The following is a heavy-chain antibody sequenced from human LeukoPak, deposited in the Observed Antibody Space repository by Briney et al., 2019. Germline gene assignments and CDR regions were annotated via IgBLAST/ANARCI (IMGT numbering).Heavy chain of an antibody. D-gene: IGHD1-1*01. CDR2: FSYRGST. CDR1: GGSIKGYY. Sequence: PSETLSLTCTVSGGSIKGYYWGWLRQPPGKGLEWIESFSYRGSTYYNPSLKSRVTISVDTSQNQFSLNLSSVTAADAAVYYCARHTGTFDIWGQGSMVSVSS. J-gene: IGHJ3*02. V-gene: IGHV4-39*01. CDR3: ARHTGTFDI.